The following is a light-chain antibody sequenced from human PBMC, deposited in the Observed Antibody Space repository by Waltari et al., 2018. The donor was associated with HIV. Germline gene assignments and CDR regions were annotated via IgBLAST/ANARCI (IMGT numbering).Light chain of an antibody. CDR2: EVN. CDR1: ASDIGSTNF. CDR3: SSYAGRDIRVV. V-gene: IGLV2-8*01. Sequence: ALTQPPSASGSPGQSVTISCTGGASDIGSTNFVSWYQQHPGKAPKLMLYEVNKRPSGVSHRFSGAKSGSVASLTVSGLQADDEADYYCSSYAGRDIRVVFGGGTKLTVL. J-gene: IGLJ2*01.